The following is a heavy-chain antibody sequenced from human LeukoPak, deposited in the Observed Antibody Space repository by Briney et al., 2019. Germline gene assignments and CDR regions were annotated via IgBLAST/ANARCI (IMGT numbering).Heavy chain of an antibody. CDR3: TTDRIVSTALKFDY. CDR1: GFTFNNAW. CDR2: IKSKTDGETT. V-gene: IGHV3-15*07. J-gene: IGHJ4*02. D-gene: IGHD5/OR15-5a*01. Sequence: GSLRLSCAASGFTFNNAWMNWVRQAPGKGLEWVGRIKSKTDGETTDYAAPVKGRFAVSRDDSKNTLFLQMNSLSTEDTAVYYCTTDRIVSTALKFDYWGQGTLVAVSS.